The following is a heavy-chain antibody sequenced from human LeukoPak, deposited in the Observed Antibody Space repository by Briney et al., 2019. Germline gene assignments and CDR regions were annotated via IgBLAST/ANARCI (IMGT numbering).Heavy chain of an antibody. J-gene: IGHJ4*02. CDR2: IYPGDSDT. V-gene: IGHV5-51*01. CDR3: ARQADYNVLTGYHKGHLDY. D-gene: IGHD3-9*01. Sequence: GESLKISWKGSGYSFTSYWIGGLRQMPGKGLEWMRIIYPGDSDTSYSPSCKGQVTISADKSITPDSLQWSSLQASDTAMYYCARQADYNVLTGYHKGHLDYWGQGTLVTVSS. CDR1: GYSFTSYW.